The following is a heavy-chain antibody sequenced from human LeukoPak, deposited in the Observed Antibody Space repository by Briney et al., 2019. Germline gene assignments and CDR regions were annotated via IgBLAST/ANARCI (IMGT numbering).Heavy chain of an antibody. J-gene: IGHJ4*02. D-gene: IGHD3-10*02. CDR2: IYTSGSS. V-gene: IGHV4-61*02. Sequence: SQTLSLTCTVSGGSFSSSSFYWSWIRQPAGKGLEWIGRIYTSGSSNYNPSLKSRVTISVDTSTTQFSLKMSSVTDADTAVYYCARDVRRYYFDYWGQGTLVTVSS. CDR1: GGSFSSSSFY. CDR3: ARDVRRYYFDY.